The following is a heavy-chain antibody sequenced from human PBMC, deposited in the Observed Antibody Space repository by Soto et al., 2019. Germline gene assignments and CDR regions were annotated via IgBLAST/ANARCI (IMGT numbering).Heavy chain of an antibody. J-gene: IGHJ5*01. D-gene: IGHD2-21*02. CDR2: ISGSGATS. CDR3: AKTETMVVVTVQPRWFDS. CDR1: GFNFNNQA. Sequence: QLLESGGGLVQPGGSLRLSCTASGFNFNNQAMSWIRQAPGKGLEWVSTISGSGATSLYADSVKDRFTIFKDSSQAYLDLKSLRVEDSATYYCAKTETMVVVTVQPRWFDSWGRGTLVTVS. V-gene: IGHV3-23*01.